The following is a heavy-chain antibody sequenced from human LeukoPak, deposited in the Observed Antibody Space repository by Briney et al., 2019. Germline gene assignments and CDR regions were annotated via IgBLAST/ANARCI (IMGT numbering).Heavy chain of an antibody. CDR1: GFTFNTYA. CDR3: AKAHTGGVMFFDS. V-gene: IGHV3-23*01. J-gene: IGHJ4*01. Sequence: PGGSLRLSCAASGFTFNTYAMSWVRQAPGKGLEWVSGINSPGASTFYADSVKGRVTISRDNSKNTLYLQLNSLRAEDTAVYYCAKAHTGGVMFFDSWGHGTLVTVSS. D-gene: IGHD3-16*01. CDR2: INSPGAST.